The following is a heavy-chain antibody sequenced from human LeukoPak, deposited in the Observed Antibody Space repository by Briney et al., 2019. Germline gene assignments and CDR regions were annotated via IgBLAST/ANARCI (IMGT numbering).Heavy chain of an antibody. CDR3: ARDQGYSSSWYSRYFDY. CDR2: ISYDGSNK. CDR1: GLTFSSYA. J-gene: IGHJ4*02. Sequence: GGSLRLSCAASGLTFSSYAMHWVRQAPGKGLEWVAVISYDGSNKYYTDSVKGRFTISRDNSKNTLYLQMSSLRAEDTAVYYCARDQGYSSSWYSRYFDYWGQGTLVTVPS. V-gene: IGHV3-30-3*01. D-gene: IGHD6-13*01.